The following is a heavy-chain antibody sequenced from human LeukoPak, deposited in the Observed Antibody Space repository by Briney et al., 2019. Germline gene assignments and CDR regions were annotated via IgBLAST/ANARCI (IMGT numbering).Heavy chain of an antibody. D-gene: IGHD1-7*01. J-gene: IGHJ3*02. V-gene: IGHV1-2*02. Sequence: ASVKVSFKASGYTFTGYYMHWVRQAPGQGLEWMGWINPNSSGTNYAQKFQGRVTMTRDTSISTAYMELSRLRSDDTAVYYCARSRELRDAFDIWGQGTMVTVSS. CDR1: GYTFTGYY. CDR2: INPNSSGT. CDR3: ARSRELRDAFDI.